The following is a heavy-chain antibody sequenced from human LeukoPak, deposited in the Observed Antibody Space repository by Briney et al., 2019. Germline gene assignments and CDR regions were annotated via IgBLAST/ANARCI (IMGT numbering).Heavy chain of an antibody. J-gene: IGHJ4*02. V-gene: IGHV4-4*07. D-gene: IGHD3-9*01. CDR2: IYTSGST. CDR3: ARETLTFPDF. Sequence: SETLSLTCTVSGGSLSSYSWSWIRQPAGKGLEWVGRIYTSGSTSYNPSLTSRVSMSLDTSKKQISLKLSSVTAADTPVYYCARETLTFPDFWGQGTLVTVSS. CDR1: GGSLSSYS.